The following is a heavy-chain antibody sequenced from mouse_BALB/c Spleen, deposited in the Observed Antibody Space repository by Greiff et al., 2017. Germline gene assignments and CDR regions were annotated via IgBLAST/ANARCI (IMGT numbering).Heavy chain of an antibody. Sequence: VQLQQSGPDLVAPSQSLSITCTVSGFSLTSYGVHWVRQPPGKGLEWLVVIWSDGSTTYNSALKSRLSISKDNSKSQVFLKMNSLQTDDTAMYYCARSSARGDAMDDWGQGTSVTVSS. J-gene: IGHJ4*01. CDR2: IWSDGST. V-gene: IGHV2-6-2*01. CDR1: GFSLTSYG. D-gene: IGHD3-2*02. CDR3: ARSSARGDAMDD.